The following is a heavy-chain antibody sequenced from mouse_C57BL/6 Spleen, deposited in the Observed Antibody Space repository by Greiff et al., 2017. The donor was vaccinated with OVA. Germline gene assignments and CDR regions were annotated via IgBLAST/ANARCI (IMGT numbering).Heavy chain of an antibody. V-gene: IGHV5-17*01. CDR2: ISSGSSTI. J-gene: IGHJ4*01. CDR3: ARGDYYGSSYAMDY. Sequence: EVHLVESGGGLVKPGGSLKLSCAASGFTFSDYGMHWVRQAPEKGLEWVAYISSGSSTIYYADTVKGRFTISRDNAKNTLFLQMTSLRSEDTAMYYCARGDYYGSSYAMDYWGQGTSVTVSS. D-gene: IGHD1-1*01. CDR1: GFTFSDYG.